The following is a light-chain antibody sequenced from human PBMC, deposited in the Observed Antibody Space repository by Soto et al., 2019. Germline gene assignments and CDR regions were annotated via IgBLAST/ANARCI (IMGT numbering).Light chain of an antibody. V-gene: IGKV3-20*01. CDR3: QQYGSSPPVT. J-gene: IGKJ3*01. Sequence: EIVLTQSPGTLSLSPGERATLSCRASQRVTSSYLAWYQQKPGQAPRLLIYGASSRAIGIPDRFSGSGSGTDFTLTISRLEPEDFAVYYCQQYGSSPPVTFGPGTKVDFK. CDR2: GAS. CDR1: QRVTSSY.